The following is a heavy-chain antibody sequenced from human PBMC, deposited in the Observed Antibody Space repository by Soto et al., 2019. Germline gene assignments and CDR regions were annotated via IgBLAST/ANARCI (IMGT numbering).Heavy chain of an antibody. CDR2: IRNRPNSYAT. D-gene: IGHD2-15*01. Sequence: EVVLVESGGGLVQPGGSLKLSCAASGFRFTGSAIHWVRQAPGTGLEWVGLIRNRPNSYATAYAESLKGRVTISRDDSRNTSYLQVKSLKSEDTAVYFCTRACSGGSCYSTSDFDYWGQGTLVTVSS. CDR1: GFRFTGSA. J-gene: IGHJ4*02. CDR3: TRACSGGSCYSTSDFDY. V-gene: IGHV3-73*02.